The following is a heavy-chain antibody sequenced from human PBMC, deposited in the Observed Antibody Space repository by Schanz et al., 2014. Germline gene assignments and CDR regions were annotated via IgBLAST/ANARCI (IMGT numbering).Heavy chain of an antibody. CDR1: GASVSSDNW. Sequence: QVQLEESGAGLVKPSGTLSLTCAVSGASVSSDNWWNWVRQPPGKGLEWIGEIYDSGNTNYNPSLKSRVTMSVDDSKTQFSLQLTSVTAADTAVYYCARGGQGFGEPHQRLFEYWGPGTLVTVSS. D-gene: IGHD3-10*01. CDR3: ARGGQGFGEPHQRLFEY. V-gene: IGHV4-4*02. J-gene: IGHJ4*02. CDR2: IYDSGNT.